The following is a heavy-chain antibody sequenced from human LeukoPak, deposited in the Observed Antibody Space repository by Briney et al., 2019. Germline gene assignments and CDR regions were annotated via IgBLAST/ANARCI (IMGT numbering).Heavy chain of an antibody. V-gene: IGHV1-69*13. CDR1: GATFSSYA. D-gene: IGHD4-17*01. CDR2: IIPIFGTA. Sequence: SVKVSCKTSGATFSSYAISWVRQAPGQGLEWMGGIIPIFGTANYAQKFQGRVTITADESTSTAYMELSSLRSEDTAVYYCARPPDYGDGTNDAFDIWGQGTMVTVSS. CDR3: ARPPDYGDGTNDAFDI. J-gene: IGHJ3*02.